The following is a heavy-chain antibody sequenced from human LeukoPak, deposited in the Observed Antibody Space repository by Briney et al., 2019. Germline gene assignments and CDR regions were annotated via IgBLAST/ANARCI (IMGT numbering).Heavy chain of an antibody. J-gene: IGHJ4*02. V-gene: IGHV3-48*03. CDR3: AKEALGETDSHYFHY. CDR1: GFTFSSYE. D-gene: IGHD3-16*01. Sequence: GGSLRLSCAASGFTFSSYEMNWVRQAPGKGLEWVSYISSSGSTIYYADSVKGRFTSSRDNSKNTLYLQMSSLRTEDTAVYYCAKEALGETDSHYFHYWGQGSQVTVSS. CDR2: ISSSGSTI.